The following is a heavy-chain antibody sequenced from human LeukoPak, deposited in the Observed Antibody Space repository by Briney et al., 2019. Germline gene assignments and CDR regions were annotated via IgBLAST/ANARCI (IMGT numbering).Heavy chain of an antibody. Sequence: GGSLRLSCAASGFTFSSYSMNWVRQAPGKGLEWVSSTSSSSSYIYYADSVKGRFTISRDNAKNSLYLQMNSLRAEDTAVYYCASRVPADPSIFDYWGQGTLVTVSS. CDR3: ASRVPADPSIFDY. CDR1: GFTFSSYS. V-gene: IGHV3-21*01. D-gene: IGHD2-2*01. J-gene: IGHJ4*02. CDR2: TSSSSSYI.